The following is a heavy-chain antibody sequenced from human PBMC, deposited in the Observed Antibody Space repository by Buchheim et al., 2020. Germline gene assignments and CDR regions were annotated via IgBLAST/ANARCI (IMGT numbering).Heavy chain of an antibody. J-gene: IGHJ4*01. Sequence: EVHLVESGGGSVQPGGSLRLSCAASGFTFTKYEMNWVRQAPGKGLAWVSYISTSGSDVYYSDSAKGRFTISSDNAKNSLYLQMNSLRAEDTAVYYCVRDRSAYDWGYWGHGTL. D-gene: IGHD5-12*01. CDR2: ISTSGSDV. CDR1: GFTFTKYE. V-gene: IGHV3-48*03. CDR3: VRDRSAYDWGY.